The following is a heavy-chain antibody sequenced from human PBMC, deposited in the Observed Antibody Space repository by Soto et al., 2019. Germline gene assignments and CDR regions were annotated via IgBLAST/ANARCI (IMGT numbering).Heavy chain of an antibody. CDR2: ISSSSSYI. V-gene: IGHV3-21*01. CDR1: GFTFSSYS. Sequence: GGSLRLSCAASGFTFSSYSMNWVRQAPGKGLEWVSSISSSSSYIYYADSVKGRFTISRDNAKNSLYLQMNSLRAEDTAVYYCARDFEKTIAAAGTYYYYYGMDVWGQGTTVTVSS. D-gene: IGHD6-13*01. J-gene: IGHJ6*02. CDR3: ARDFEKTIAAAGTYYYYYGMDV.